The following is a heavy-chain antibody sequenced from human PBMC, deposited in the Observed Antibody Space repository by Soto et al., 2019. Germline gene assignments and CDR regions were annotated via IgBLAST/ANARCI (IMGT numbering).Heavy chain of an antibody. J-gene: IGHJ5*02. D-gene: IGHD3-10*01. Sequence: QITLEESGPTLLKPTQTLTLTCTFSGFTLNTSGVRVDWIRQPPGKALEWLALIYWDGDKRYSPSLKSRLTITKDTSNAQVVLSLTNMDPADTATYYCVHAIKGSGSYYKGYFFDPWGQGTLVTVSS. CDR2: IYWDGDK. CDR3: VHAIKGSGSYYKGYFFDP. CDR1: GFTLNTSGVR. V-gene: IGHV2-5*02.